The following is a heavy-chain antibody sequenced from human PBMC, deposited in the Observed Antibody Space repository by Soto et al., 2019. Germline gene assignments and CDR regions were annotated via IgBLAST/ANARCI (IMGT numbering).Heavy chain of an antibody. CDR3: ATDRKIAAAGNYWFDP. D-gene: IGHD6-13*01. CDR1: GFTFSSYA. J-gene: IGHJ5*02. CDR2: ISGSGGST. Sequence: EVQLLESGGGLVQPGGSLRLSCAASGFTFSSYAMSWVRQAPGKGLEWVSAISGSGGSTYYADSVKGRFTISRDNSKNTLYLQMNSLRAEDTAVYYCATDRKIAAAGNYWFDPWGQGTLVTVSS. V-gene: IGHV3-23*01.